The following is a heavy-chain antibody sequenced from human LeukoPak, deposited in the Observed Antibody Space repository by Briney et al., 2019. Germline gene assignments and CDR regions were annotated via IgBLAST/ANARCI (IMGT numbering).Heavy chain of an antibody. J-gene: IGHJ4*02. Sequence: SGTLSLTCAVSGGSISNNKWWSWVRQPPGEGLEWIGEFSHSGDTNYNPSLKSRVTISLDKSKNQFSLMLTSVTAAATAVYYWGGLGGGGWNYWGQGTLVTVSS. CDR1: GGSISNNKW. D-gene: IGHD3-10*01. CDR3: GGLGGGGWNY. V-gene: IGHV4-4*02. CDR2: FSHSGDT.